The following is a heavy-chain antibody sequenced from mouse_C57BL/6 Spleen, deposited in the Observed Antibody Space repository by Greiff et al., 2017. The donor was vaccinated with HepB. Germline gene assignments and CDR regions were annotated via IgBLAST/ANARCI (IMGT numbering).Heavy chain of an antibody. CDR3: ARACSSHWYFDV. J-gene: IGHJ1*03. CDR1: GFTFSSYA. D-gene: IGHD1-1*01. CDR2: ISDGGSYT. Sequence: DVKLVESGGGLVKPGGSLKLSCAASGFTFSSYAMSWVRQTPEKRLEWVATISDGGSYTYYPDNVKGRFTISRDNAKNNLYLQMSHLKSEDTAMYYCARACSSHWYFDVWGTGTTVTVSS. V-gene: IGHV5-4*03.